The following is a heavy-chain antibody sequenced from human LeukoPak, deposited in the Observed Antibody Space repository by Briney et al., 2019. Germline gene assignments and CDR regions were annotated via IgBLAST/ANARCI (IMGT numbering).Heavy chain of an antibody. CDR1: GFTFSSYA. D-gene: IGHD6-13*01. V-gene: IGHV3-23*01. CDR3: GVYSSSWHDY. J-gene: IGHJ4*02. CDR2: ISGSGGST. Sequence: GGSLRLSCAASGFTFSSYAMSWVRQAPGKGLEWVSVISGSGGSTNYADSVKGRFTISRDNSKNTLYLQMNSLRAEDTAVYYCGVYSSSWHDYWGQGTLVAVSS.